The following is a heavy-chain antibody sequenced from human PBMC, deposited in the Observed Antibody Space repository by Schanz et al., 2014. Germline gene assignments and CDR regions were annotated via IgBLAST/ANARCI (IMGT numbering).Heavy chain of an antibody. V-gene: IGHV3-7*02. J-gene: IGHJ4*02. CDR3: VSQTGSPNY. Sequence: EVHLLDSGGGLVQPGGSLRLSCAASTFTFSSDWMSWVRQAPGKGPEWVANIKHDGSVKDYVDSVEGRFTISRDNAKRSLFLQMNSLRVEDTAVYFCVSQTGSPNYWGQGTLVTVSS. D-gene: IGHD6-13*01. CDR1: TFTFSSDW. CDR2: IKHDGSVK.